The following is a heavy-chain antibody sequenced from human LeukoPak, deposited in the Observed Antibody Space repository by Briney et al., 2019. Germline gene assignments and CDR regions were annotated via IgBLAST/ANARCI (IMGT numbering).Heavy chain of an antibody. CDR1: GFTFSSYA. V-gene: IGHV3-23*01. D-gene: IGHD5-18*01. CDR3: AKDSLSGYSYGLTGFDP. Sequence: GGSLRLSCAAPGFTFSSYAMSWVRQAPGKGLEWVSAISGSGGSTYYADSVKGRFTISRDNSKSTLYLQMNSLRAEDTAVYYCAKDSLSGYSYGLTGFDPWGQGTLVTVSS. CDR2: ISGSGGST. J-gene: IGHJ5*02.